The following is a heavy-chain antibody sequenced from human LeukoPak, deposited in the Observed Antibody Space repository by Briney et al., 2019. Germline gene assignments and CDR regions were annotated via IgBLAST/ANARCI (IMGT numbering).Heavy chain of an antibody. CDR3: ARYCSGGRCSST. Sequence: SQTLSLTRTVSGGSISSANYYWSWIRQPAGKRLEWIGRIYTSGSIHYNPSLKSRVIISVDTSKNQFSLNLSSVTAADTAVYYCARYCSGGRCSSTWGQGTLVTVSS. J-gene: IGHJ5*02. CDR1: GGSISSANYY. CDR2: IYTSGSI. D-gene: IGHD2-15*01. V-gene: IGHV4-61*02.